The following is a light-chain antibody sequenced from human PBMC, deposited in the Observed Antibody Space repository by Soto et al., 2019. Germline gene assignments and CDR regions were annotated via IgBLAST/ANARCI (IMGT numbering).Light chain of an antibody. Sequence: QSALAQPASVSGSPGQSITISCTGSNNDVGGYNYVCWYQQIPGKAPKLSIYEVRKRPSGISHRLSGSKSGNTASLTISGLQAEDEGDYYCASYTGSSTLVFGAGTKLTVL. CDR3: ASYTGSSTLV. J-gene: IGLJ2*01. V-gene: IGLV2-14*01. CDR1: NNDVGGYNY. CDR2: EVR.